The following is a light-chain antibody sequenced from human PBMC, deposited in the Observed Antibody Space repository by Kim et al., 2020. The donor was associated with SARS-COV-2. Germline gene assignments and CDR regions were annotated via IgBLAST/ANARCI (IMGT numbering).Light chain of an antibody. CDR2: NAI. CDR1: QSIGTD. CDR3: QQDNDWPLT. Sequence: PGERATLSCRASQSIGTDLAWYQHKPGQAPRLLIHNAITRATGIPARISGSGSGTDFTLTISSLQSEDFAVYYCQQDNDWPLTFGGGTKVEIK. V-gene: IGKV3D-15*01. J-gene: IGKJ4*01.